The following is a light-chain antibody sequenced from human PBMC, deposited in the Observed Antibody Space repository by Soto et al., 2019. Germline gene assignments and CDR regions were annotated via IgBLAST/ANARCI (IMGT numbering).Light chain of an antibody. CDR2: GAS. Sequence: EIVMTQSPATLSVSPGERATLFCRASRSVSSNLAWFQQKPGQAPRLLIYGASTRATVIPARFSGSGSGTAFTLTISSLQSEDFAVYYCQQHNNWPPWTFGQGTKVEI. CDR1: RSVSSN. V-gene: IGKV3-15*01. J-gene: IGKJ1*01. CDR3: QQHNNWPPWT.